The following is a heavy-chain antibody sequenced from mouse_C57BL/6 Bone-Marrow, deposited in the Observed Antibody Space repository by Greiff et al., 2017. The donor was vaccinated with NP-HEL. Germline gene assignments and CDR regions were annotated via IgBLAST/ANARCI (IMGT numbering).Heavy chain of an antibody. D-gene: IGHD4-1*01. CDR2: IDPSDSYT. J-gene: IGHJ3*01. CDR3: AREGNWEKRAWFAY. CDR1: GYTFTSYW. Sequence: QVQLQQPGAELVKPGASVKLSCKASGYTFTSYWMQWVKQRPGQGLEWIGEIDPSDSYTNYNQKFKGKATLTVDTSSSTAYMQLSSLTSEDSAVYYCAREGNWEKRAWFAYWGQGTLVTVSA. V-gene: IGHV1-50*01.